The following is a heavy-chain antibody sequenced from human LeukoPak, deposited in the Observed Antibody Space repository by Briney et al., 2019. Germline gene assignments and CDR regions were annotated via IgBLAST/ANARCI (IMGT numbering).Heavy chain of an antibody. CDR2: IKGTGLTT. J-gene: IGHJ6*03. V-gene: IGHV3-11*04. D-gene: IGHD3-16*01. Sequence: GGSLRLSCAASGFTFSNYAMTWIRQAPGRGLEWVSTIKGTGLTTYYADSVKGRFTISRDNAKNSLFLHMSILRADDTAIYYCARAGELRYMDVWGKGTAVTVSS. CDR1: GFTFSNYA. CDR3: ARAGELRYMDV.